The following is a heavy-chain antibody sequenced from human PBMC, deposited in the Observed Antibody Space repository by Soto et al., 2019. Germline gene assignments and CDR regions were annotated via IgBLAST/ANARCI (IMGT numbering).Heavy chain of an antibody. CDR2: IYYSGST. J-gene: IGHJ5*02. CDR3: ARAGCSSTSCWSVFDP. CDR1: GGSISSYY. V-gene: IGHV4-59*01. D-gene: IGHD2-2*01. Sequence: LSLTCTVSGGSISSYYWSWIRQPPGKGLEWIGYIYYSGSTNYNPSLKRRVTISVDTSKNQFSLKLSSVTAADTAVYYCARAGCSSTSCWSVFDPWGQGTLVTVSS.